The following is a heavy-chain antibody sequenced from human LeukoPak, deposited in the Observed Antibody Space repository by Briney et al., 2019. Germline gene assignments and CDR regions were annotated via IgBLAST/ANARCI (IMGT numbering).Heavy chain of an antibody. CDR2: IYPDESNT. D-gene: IGHD6-19*01. V-gene: IGHV5-51*01. Sequence: GGSLQISCLGSGYSFSNYWIGWGRQVPGKGLEGMGIIYPDESNTRYTPSFQGQVTVSADKSISTAYLQWSSLKASDTAIYYCARHEGGGWYIDYWGQGTLVTVSS. CDR1: GYSFSNYW. J-gene: IGHJ4*02. CDR3: ARHEGGGWYIDY.